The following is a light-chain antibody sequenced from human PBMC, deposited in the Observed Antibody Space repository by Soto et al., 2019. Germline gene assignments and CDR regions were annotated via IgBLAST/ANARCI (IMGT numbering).Light chain of an antibody. CDR3: QQYGSSGT. CDR1: QSISSSY. CDR2: GAS. V-gene: IGKV3-20*01. Sequence: VLTPSPATLSVPPGNGATLSCRASQSISSSYLAWYQQRPGQAPRLLIYGASNRATGIPDRFSGGGSGTEFTLTVSRLEPEDFAVDDCQQYGSSGTFGQGTKVEI. J-gene: IGKJ1*01.